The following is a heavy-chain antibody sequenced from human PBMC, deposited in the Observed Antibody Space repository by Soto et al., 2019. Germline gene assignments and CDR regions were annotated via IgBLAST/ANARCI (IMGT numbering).Heavy chain of an antibody. Sequence: SVKVSCKASGGTFSSYAISWVRQAPGQGLEWVGGIIPIFGTANYAQKFQGRVTITADESTSTAYMELSSLRSEDTAVYYCARVKGDGYKNMGDYWGQGTLVTVSS. CDR1: GGTFSSYA. CDR2: IIPIFGTA. J-gene: IGHJ4*02. CDR3: ARVKGDGYKNMGDY. V-gene: IGHV1-69*13. D-gene: IGHD5-12*01.